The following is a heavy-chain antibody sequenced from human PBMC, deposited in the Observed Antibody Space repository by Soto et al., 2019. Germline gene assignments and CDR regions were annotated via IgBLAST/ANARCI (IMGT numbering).Heavy chain of an antibody. D-gene: IGHD2-15*01. V-gene: IGHV3-9*01. CDR3: GQGRYPTMATPLDN. CDR2: ISWDSSTI. CDR1: GFTFDNCG. Sequence: EVQLVESGGGLVQPGRSLRLSCAASGFTFDNCGMHWVRQALGMGLEWVAGISWDSSTIVYAHSVKGRFIISRDDAKTTLYLQMDSLRGADTALYYCGQGRYPTMATPLDNCGQGTQVIVYS. J-gene: IGHJ4*02.